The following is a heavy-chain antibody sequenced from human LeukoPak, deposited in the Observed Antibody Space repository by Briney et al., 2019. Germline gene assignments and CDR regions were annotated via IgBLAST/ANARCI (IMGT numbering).Heavy chain of an antibody. CDR1: GHSFSGYG. D-gene: IGHD6-19*01. Sequence: PGGSLRLSCAASGHSFSGYGFHWVRQAPGKGLEWVSVIWYDGSKEYYADSVKGRFTISKDNSKNTVYLQMNSLRVEDTAVYYCATEGGAAVAPQYFHYWGQGTLVTVSS. J-gene: IGHJ4*02. V-gene: IGHV3-33*03. CDR3: ATEGGAAVAPQYFHY. CDR2: IWYDGSKE.